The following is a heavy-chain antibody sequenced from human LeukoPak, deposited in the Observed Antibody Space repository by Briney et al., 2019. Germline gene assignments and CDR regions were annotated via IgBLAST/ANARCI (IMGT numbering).Heavy chain of an antibody. CDR3: AKAGYSFGSPGNFDF. CDR2: ISGSGYNT. D-gene: IGHD5-18*01. V-gene: IGHV3-23*01. J-gene: IGHJ4*02. CDR1: GFSFSSYA. Sequence: GGSLRLSCAASGFSFSSYAMNWVRQAPGKGLEWVSTISGSGYNTHYADSVKGRFSISRDNSKNTLSLQLNSLRAEDTAIYYCAKAGYSFGSPGNFDFWGQGTLVTVSS.